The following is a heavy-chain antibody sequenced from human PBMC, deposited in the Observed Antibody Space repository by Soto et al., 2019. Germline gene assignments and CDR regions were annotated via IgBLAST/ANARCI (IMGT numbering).Heavy chain of an antibody. Sequence: PGGSLRLSCAASGFTFSSYAMHWVRQAPGKGLEWVAVISYDGSNKYYADSVKGRFTISRDNSKNTLYLQMNSLRAEDTAVYYCSILCNGYQIFDYWGQGTLVTVSS. CDR2: ISYDGSNK. J-gene: IGHJ4*02. V-gene: IGHV3-30-3*01. D-gene: IGHD5-12*01. CDR3: SILCNGYQIFDY. CDR1: GFTFSSYA.